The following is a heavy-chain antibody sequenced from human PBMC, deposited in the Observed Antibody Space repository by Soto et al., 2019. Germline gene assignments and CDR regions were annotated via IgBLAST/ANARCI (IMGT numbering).Heavy chain of an antibody. V-gene: IGHV3-15*01. Sequence: GGSLRLSCGASGSSLNNYWINWVRQAPGKGLEWVANIKQDGGTTAYAAPVKDRFTISRDDSENTLYLQINSLETEDTAVYYCMTMNGFQTSRDYWGQGTLVTVSS. J-gene: IGHJ4*02. D-gene: IGHD2-8*01. CDR3: MTMNGFQTSRDY. CDR2: IKQDGGTT. CDR1: GSSLNNYW.